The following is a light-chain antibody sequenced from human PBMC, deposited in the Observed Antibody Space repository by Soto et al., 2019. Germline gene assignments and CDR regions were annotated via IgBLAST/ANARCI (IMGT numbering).Light chain of an antibody. CDR3: QQYNSYPWT. CDR1: QSLSTW. J-gene: IGKJ1*01. Sequence: DIQLTQSPSTLSASVGDSVTITCRATQSLSTWLAWHQQKPGKAPQLLIYKASNLGSGVPSRFRGSGSGTVFTLTISSLQPDDFATYYCQQYNSYPWTFGQGTKVEI. V-gene: IGKV1-5*03. CDR2: KAS.